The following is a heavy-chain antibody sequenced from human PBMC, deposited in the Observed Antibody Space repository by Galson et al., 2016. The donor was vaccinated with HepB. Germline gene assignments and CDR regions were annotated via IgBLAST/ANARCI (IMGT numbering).Heavy chain of an antibody. CDR3: TTEGDY. CDR2: IKSKADGGTT. CDR1: GFTFSTYI. J-gene: IGHJ4*02. V-gene: IGHV3-15*01. Sequence: SLRLSCAASGFTFSTYIMHWVRQAPGKGLEWVGRIKSKADGGTTDYAAPVRGRFTISRNDSMNTLYLQVNSLKTEDTAVYYCTTEGDYWGQGTLVTVSS.